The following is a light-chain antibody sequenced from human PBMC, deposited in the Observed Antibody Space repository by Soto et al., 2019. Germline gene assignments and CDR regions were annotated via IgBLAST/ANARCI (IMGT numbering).Light chain of an antibody. V-gene: IGKV3-15*01. CDR2: GVS. J-gene: IGKJ2*03. Sequence: ETVMTQSTDTLSVSPGESATLSCRASQDVSTNLAGFHHKPGQTPRLFLSGVSKRVTGIPARFSGSGSGRHFTLTNTSIQSEDFGVSYCQHYNNWPPYSFGQGTKVEIK. CDR1: QDVSTN. CDR3: QHYNNWPPYS.